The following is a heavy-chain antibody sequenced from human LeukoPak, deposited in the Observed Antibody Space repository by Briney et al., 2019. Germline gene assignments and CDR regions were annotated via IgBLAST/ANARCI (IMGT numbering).Heavy chain of an antibody. V-gene: IGHV4-59*01. CDR3: ARESGATGAVYFDY. Sequence: SETLSLTCTVSGGSISSYYWGWVRQPPGKVLEWIGYIYYSGSTNYNPSLKSRVTIAVDPSKNQFSLKLSSVTAADTAVYYCARESGATGAVYFDYWGQGTLVTVSS. CDR1: GGSISSYY. J-gene: IGHJ4*02. D-gene: IGHD1-26*01. CDR2: IYYSGST.